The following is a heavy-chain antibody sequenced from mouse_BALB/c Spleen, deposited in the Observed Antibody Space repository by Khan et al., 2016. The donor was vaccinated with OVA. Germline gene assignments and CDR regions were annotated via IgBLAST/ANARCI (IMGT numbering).Heavy chain of an antibody. CDR3: ARNSYMYDFTY. CDR1: GFSLNTYG. D-gene: IGHD2-14*01. V-gene: IGHV2-2*01. J-gene: IGHJ3*01. CDR2: IRSGGST. Sequence: QVQLKESGPGLVQPSQSLSITCTVSGFSLNTYGIHWIRQSQGKGLEWLGVIRSGGSTDYNGAFISRLNITKDNPKSQVFFKMNSLQADDTAIYYCARNSYMYDFTYWGQGTLVTVSA.